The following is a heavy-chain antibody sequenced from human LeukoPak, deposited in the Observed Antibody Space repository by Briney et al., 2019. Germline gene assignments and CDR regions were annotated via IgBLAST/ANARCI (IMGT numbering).Heavy chain of an antibody. J-gene: IGHJ4*02. D-gene: IGHD6-19*01. CDR3: AKGTWVRGSGWYYFDY. V-gene: IGHV1-3*01. CDR1: GYTFTKYA. Sequence: ASVKVSCKASGYTFTKYAMNWVRQAPGQRLEWMGWIDAGNAKTKYSQKFQGRVTITRDTSASTAYMELGSPRSEDTAVYYCAKGTWVRGSGWYYFDYWGQGTLVTVSS. CDR2: IDAGNAKT.